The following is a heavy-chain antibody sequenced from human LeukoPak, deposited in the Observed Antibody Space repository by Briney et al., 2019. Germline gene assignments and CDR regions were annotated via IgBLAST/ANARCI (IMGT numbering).Heavy chain of an antibody. CDR3: ARCLGYSGYDWYYFDY. CDR1: GGTFSSYA. Sequence: ASVKVSCKASGGTFSSYAISWVRQAPGQGPEWMGGIIPIFGTANYAQKFQGRVTITTDESTSTAYMELSSLRSEDTAVYYCARCLGYSGYDWYYFDYWGQGTLVTVSS. V-gene: IGHV1-69*05. D-gene: IGHD5-12*01. J-gene: IGHJ4*02. CDR2: IIPIFGTA.